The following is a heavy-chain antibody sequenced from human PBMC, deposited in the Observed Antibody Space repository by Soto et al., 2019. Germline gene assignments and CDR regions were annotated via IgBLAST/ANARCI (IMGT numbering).Heavy chain of an antibody. CDR1: RFTFSTYE. CDR3: VRYCSTTLCNGVATRTFDY. Sequence: EVQLVESGGALVQPGGSLRLSCAASRFTFSTYEMNWVRQAPGKGLEWVSYISTSGSTVYYADSVKGRFTISRDNTRNSLYLQMNNLRDEDTALYYCVRYCSTTLCNGVATRTFDYWGQGTLVTVSS. CDR2: ISTSGSTV. J-gene: IGHJ4*02. V-gene: IGHV3-48*03. D-gene: IGHD2-2*01.